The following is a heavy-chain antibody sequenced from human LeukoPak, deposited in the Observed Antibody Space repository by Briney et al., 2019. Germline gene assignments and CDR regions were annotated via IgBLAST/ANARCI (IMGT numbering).Heavy chain of an antibody. CDR1: GFTFSSYG. Sequence: GGSLRLSCAASGFTFSSYGVQFSSYGRYWVGQAPGKGLEWVAFIRSDGRNKYYADSVKGRFTISRDNTKNTLYLQMSSLRAEDTAIYYCAKLKINYYYYMDVWGKGTTVIVSS. CDR3: AKLKINYYYYMDV. D-gene: IGHD3-16*01. CDR2: IRSDGRNK. V-gene: IGHV3-30*02. J-gene: IGHJ6*03.